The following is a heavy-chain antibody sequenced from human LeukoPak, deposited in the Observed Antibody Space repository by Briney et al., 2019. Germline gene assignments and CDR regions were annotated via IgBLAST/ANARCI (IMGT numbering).Heavy chain of an antibody. J-gene: IGHJ4*02. Sequence: PGGSLRLSCAASGFTFSSYGMHWVRQAPGKGLEWVAFIRYDGSNKYYADSVKGRFTISRDNSKNTLYLQMNSLRAEDTAVYYCAKVRFSRDSDSSSWPDYWGQGTLVTVSS. CDR2: IRYDGSNK. V-gene: IGHV3-30*02. CDR3: AKVRFSRDSDSSSWPDY. CDR1: GFTFSSYG. D-gene: IGHD6-13*01.